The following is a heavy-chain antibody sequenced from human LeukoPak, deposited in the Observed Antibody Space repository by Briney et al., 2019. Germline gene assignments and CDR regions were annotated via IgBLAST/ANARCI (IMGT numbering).Heavy chain of an antibody. CDR2: ISGSGGST. CDR3: AKLIAAAGTFDY. CDR1: GFTYSSYA. V-gene: IGHV3-23*01. J-gene: IGHJ4*02. D-gene: IGHD6-13*01. Sequence: PGGSLRLSCAASGFTYSSYAMIWVRQAPGKGLEWVSSISGSGGSTYYADSVEGRFTISRDNSKNTLYLQMNSLRAEDTAVYYCAKLIAAAGTFDYWGQGTLVTVSS.